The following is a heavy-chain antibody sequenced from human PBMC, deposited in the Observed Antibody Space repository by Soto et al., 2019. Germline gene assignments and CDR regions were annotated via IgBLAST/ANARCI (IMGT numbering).Heavy chain of an antibody. D-gene: IGHD6-19*01. CDR3: AKENSSGWWSNFDY. CDR1: EFTFSSYA. CDR2: ISGNDGST. Sequence: PGGSLRLSCAASEFTFSSYAMSWVRQAPGKGLEWVSTISGNDGSTYYADSVRGRFAISRDTSKNTLYLQMNSLRAEDTAVYYCAKENSSGWWSNFDYWGQGTLVTVSS. J-gene: IGHJ4*02. V-gene: IGHV3-23*01.